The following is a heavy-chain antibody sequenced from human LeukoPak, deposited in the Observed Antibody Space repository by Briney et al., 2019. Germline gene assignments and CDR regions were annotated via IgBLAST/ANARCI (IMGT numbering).Heavy chain of an antibody. CDR1: GGSISNYY. V-gene: IGHV4-59*01. J-gene: IGHJ5*02. CDR3: ARVASGSYYPWFDP. CDR2: IYYSGST. Sequence: SETLSLTCTVSGGSISNYYWSWIRQPPGKGLEWIGYIYYSGSTNYNPSLKSRVTISVDTSKNQFSLKLSSVTAADTAVYYCARVASGSYYPWFDPWGQGTLVTVSS. D-gene: IGHD1-26*01.